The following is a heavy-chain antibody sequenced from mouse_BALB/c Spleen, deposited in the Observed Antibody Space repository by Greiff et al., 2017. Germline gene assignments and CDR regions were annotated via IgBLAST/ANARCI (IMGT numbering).Heavy chain of an antibody. J-gene: IGHJ3*01. Sequence: DVQLQESGPGLVKPSQSLSLTCSVTGYSITSGYYWNWIRQFPGNKLEWMGYISYDGSNNYNPSLKNRISITRDTSKNQFFLKLNSVTTEDTATYYCARAPIYYDYAWFAYWGQGTLVTVSA. CDR2: ISYDGSN. V-gene: IGHV3-6*02. CDR1: GYSITSGYY. D-gene: IGHD2-4*01. CDR3: ARAPIYYDYAWFAY.